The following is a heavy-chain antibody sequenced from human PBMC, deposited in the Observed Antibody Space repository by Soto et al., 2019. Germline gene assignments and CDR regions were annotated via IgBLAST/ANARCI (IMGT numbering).Heavy chain of an antibody. CDR3: ARSAGNAGRFSEY. V-gene: IGHV5-51*01. D-gene: IGHD2-15*01. J-gene: IGHJ4*02. CDR2: IYPGDSDT. Sequence: GESLKISCKGSGYTFTSYWIGWVRQMPGEGLEWLGVIYPGDSDTRYSPSFQGQVTISADKSINTAYLQWGSLKASDSAIYYCARSAGNAGRFSEYWGQRTLGAVSS. CDR1: GYTFTSYW.